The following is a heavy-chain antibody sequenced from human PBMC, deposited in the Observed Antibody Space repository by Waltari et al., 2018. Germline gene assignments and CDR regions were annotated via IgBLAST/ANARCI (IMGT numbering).Heavy chain of an antibody. CDR1: GGSLSVYY. D-gene: IGHD3-10*01. J-gene: IGHJ4*02. V-gene: IGHV4-34*01. Sequence: QVRFQQWAAGLLNPSEPLSLTSAVFGGSLSVYYWSWIRRPPGKGLEWIGEINHSGSTNYNPSLKSRVTISVDTSKNQFSLKLSSVTAADTAVYYCARGTYYYGSGSYYPFDYWGQGTLVTVSS. CDR3: ARGTYYYGSGSYYPFDY. CDR2: INHSGST.